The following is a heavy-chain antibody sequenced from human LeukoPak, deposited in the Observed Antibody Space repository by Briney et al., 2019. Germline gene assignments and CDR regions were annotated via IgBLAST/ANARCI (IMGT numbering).Heavy chain of an antibody. D-gene: IGHD1-26*01. J-gene: IGHJ4*02. Sequence: GGSLRLSCAASGFTFSSYWMHWVRQAPGKGLVWVSRINSDGSSTSYADSVKGRFTISRDNSKNTLYLQMNSLRAEDTAVYYCASGYSGSCFTYWGQGTLVTVSS. V-gene: IGHV3-74*01. CDR2: INSDGSST. CDR1: GFTFSSYW. CDR3: ASGYSGSCFTY.